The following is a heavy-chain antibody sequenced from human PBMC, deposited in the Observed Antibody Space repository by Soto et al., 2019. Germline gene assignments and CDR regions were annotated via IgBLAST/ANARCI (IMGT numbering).Heavy chain of an antibody. D-gene: IGHD3-10*01. J-gene: IGHJ3*02. CDR2: IYYSGST. Sequence: ASETLCLTCTVSGGYISSYDWSWIRQPPGKGLEWIGYIYYSGSTNYNPSLKSRVTISVDTSKNQFSLKLSSVTAADTAVYYCARRYGVAFDIWGQGTMVTVSS. CDR3: ARRYGVAFDI. V-gene: IGHV4-59*08. CDR1: GGYISSYD.